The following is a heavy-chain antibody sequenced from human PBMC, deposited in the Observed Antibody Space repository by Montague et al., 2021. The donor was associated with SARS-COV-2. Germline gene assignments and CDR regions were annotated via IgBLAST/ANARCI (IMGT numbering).Heavy chain of an antibody. CDR1: GFTFSSYY. D-gene: IGHD6-19*01. Sequence: SLRLSCAASGFTFSSYYMNWVRQAPGKGLEWVSSISGSSSYIYYAASVKGRFTISRDNAKNSLYLQMNSLRAEDTAVYYCARDLPSFFLGIAVAGPFDPWGQGTLVTVSS. CDR2: ISGSSSYI. J-gene: IGHJ5*02. V-gene: IGHV3-21*01. CDR3: ARDLPSFFLGIAVAGPFDP.